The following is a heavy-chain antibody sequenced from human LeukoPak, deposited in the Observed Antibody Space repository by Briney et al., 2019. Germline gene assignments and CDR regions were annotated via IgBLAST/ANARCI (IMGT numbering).Heavy chain of an antibody. V-gene: IGHV3-23*01. CDR1: GFTFSSYA. J-gene: IGHJ4*02. CDR2: ISGSGGSS. CDR3: AKGTRYYYDSSGSDYFDY. D-gene: IGHD3-22*01. Sequence: GGSLRLSCVASGFTFSSYAMTWVRQAPGKGLDWVSAISGSGGSSYYADSVKGRFTISRDNSKNTLYLQMNSLRAENTAVYYCAKGTRYYYDSSGSDYFDYWGQGTLVTASS.